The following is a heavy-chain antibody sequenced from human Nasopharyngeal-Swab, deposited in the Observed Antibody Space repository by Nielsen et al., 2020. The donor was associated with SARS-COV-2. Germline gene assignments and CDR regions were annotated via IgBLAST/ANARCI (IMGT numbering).Heavy chain of an antibody. CDR1: GVTFSRHN. Sequence: LSLTCAASGVTFSRHNMNWVRQAPGEGLEGVSSLSSSSSYIYYADSVKGRFTLSRDKAKNSLYLQMNSLRAEDTAVYYCSRGCVLTGPSCYYYGMDVWGQGTTVTVSS. D-gene: IGHD3-9*01. CDR2: LSSSSSYI. J-gene: IGHJ6*02. V-gene: IGHV3-21*01. CDR3: SRGCVLTGPSCYYYGMDV.